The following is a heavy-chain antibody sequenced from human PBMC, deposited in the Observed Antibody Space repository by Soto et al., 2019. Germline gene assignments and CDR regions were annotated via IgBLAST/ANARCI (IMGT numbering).Heavy chain of an antibody. Sequence: QVQLVESGGGVVQPGRSLRLSCAASEFTFNRHAMHWVRQAPGKGLEWVAVISHDGRIKYYADSVKGRFTISRDNSTNTLDLQMNSLRAEDTAIYFCARVSGHVYATLHGPFDYWGQGTLVTVSS. CDR1: EFTFNRHA. V-gene: IGHV3-30*04. CDR2: ISHDGRIK. J-gene: IGHJ4*02. D-gene: IGHD2-8*01. CDR3: ARVSGHVYATLHGPFDY.